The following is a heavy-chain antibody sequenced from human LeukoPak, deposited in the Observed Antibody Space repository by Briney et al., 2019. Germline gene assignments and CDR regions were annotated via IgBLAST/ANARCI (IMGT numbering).Heavy chain of an antibody. CDR1: GFTFSSYE. J-gene: IGHJ4*02. CDR2: ISSSGSTI. V-gene: IGHV3-48*03. Sequence: GGSLRLSCAASGFTFSSYEMNWVRQAPGKGLEWVSYISSSGSTIYYAASVKGRFTISRDNAKNSLYLQMNSLRAEDTAVYYCARVPRDLPPYFDYWGQGTLVTVSS. D-gene: IGHD5-24*01. CDR3: ARVPRDLPPYFDY.